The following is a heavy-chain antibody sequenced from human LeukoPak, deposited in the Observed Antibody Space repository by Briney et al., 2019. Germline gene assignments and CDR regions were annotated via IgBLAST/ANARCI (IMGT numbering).Heavy chain of an antibody. D-gene: IGHD3-22*01. V-gene: IGHV3-23*01. Sequence: GGSLRLSCAASGFTFSTYAMNWVRQAPGKGLEWVSTFSGSVDTTYYADSVKGRFTISRDNSKNTLYLQMNSLRAEDTAVYYCAKEPDYYDTYWGQGTLVTVSS. CDR2: FSGSVDTT. CDR1: GFTFSTYA. CDR3: AKEPDYYDTY. J-gene: IGHJ4*02.